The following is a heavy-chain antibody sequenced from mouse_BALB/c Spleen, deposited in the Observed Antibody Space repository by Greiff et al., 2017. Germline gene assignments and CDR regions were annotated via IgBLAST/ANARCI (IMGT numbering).Heavy chain of an antibody. V-gene: IGHV5-12-1*01. CDR2: ISSGGGST. CDR3: ARTTATGAMDY. CDR1: GFAFSSYD. Sequence: VQLKESGGGLVKPGGSLKLSCAASGFAFSSYDMSWVRQTPEKRLEWVAYISSGGGSTYYPDTVKGRFTISRDNAKNTLYLQMSSLKSEDTAMYYCARTTATGAMDYWGQGTSVTVSS. D-gene: IGHD1-2*01. J-gene: IGHJ4*01.